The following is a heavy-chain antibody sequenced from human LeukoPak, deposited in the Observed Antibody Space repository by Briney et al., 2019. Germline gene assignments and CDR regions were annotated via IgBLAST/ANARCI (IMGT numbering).Heavy chain of an antibody. D-gene: IGHD3-22*01. CDR1: GFTFSSYS. CDR3: AKDSAYYYDQEVWKTPFDP. V-gene: IGHV3-21*04. CDR2: ISSSSSYI. J-gene: IGHJ5*02. Sequence: PGGSLRLSCAASGFTFSSYSMNWVRQAPGKGLEWVSSISSSSSYIYYADSVKGRFTISRDNSKNTLYLQMNSLRAEDTAVYYCAKDSAYYYDQEVWKTPFDPWGQGTLVTVSS.